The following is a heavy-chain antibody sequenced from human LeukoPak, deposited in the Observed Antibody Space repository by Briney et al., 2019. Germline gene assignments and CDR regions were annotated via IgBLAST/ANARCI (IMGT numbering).Heavy chain of an antibody. J-gene: IGHJ4*02. Sequence: PGGSLRLSCAASGFSFSSSWMSWVRQAPGEGLQWVANIMVDGSQEYYEDSVKGRFTISRDNAKNLLYLQMNNLRADDTAVYYCARDPAWGALDYWGQGTLVTVS. CDR2: IMVDGSQE. D-gene: IGHD7-27*01. CDR1: GFSFSSSW. CDR3: ARDPAWGALDY. V-gene: IGHV3-7*03.